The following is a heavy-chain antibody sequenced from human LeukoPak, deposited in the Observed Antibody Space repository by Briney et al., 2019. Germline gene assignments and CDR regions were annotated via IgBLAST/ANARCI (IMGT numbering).Heavy chain of an antibody. J-gene: IGHJ4*02. Sequence: SGPTLMKPTQTLTLTCTFSGFSLRRSGVGVGWVRQPPGKALEWLAISYWNSDKSYSPSLKSRLTITKDTSKNEVVLIMTNMDPVDTGTYYCVHKGVGSGSYTVWGQGALVTVSS. CDR2: SYWNSDK. CDR3: VHKGVGSGSYTV. D-gene: IGHD3-10*01. CDR1: GFSLRRSGVG. V-gene: IGHV2-5*04.